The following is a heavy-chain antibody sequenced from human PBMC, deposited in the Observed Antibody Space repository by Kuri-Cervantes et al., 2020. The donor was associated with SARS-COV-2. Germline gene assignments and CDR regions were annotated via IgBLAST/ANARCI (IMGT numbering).Heavy chain of an antibody. CDR2: INPNSGGT. CDR1: GYTFTGYY. D-gene: IGHD1-1*01. V-gene: IGHV1-2*02. Sequence: ASVKVSCKASGYTFTGYYMHWVRQAPGQGLEWMGWINPNSGGTNYAQKFQGRVTMTRDTSISTAYMELSRLRSDDTAAYYCAILYWNDGNWFDPWGQGTLVTVSS. J-gene: IGHJ5*02. CDR3: AILYWNDGNWFDP.